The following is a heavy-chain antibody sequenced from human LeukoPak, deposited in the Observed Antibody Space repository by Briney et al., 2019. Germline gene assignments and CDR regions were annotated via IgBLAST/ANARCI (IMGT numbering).Heavy chain of an antibody. CDR2: ISFDGGNK. D-gene: IGHD6-13*01. CDR3: ARDLISIAAGIVYYDY. V-gene: IGHV3-30*03. Sequence: PGRSLRLSCAASGFTFRGYGMHWVRQAPGKGLEWVAVISFDGGNKYYADSVKGRFTISRDNAKNSLYLQMNSLRAEDTAVYYCARDLISIAAGIVYYDYWGQGTLVTVSS. J-gene: IGHJ4*02. CDR1: GFTFRGYG.